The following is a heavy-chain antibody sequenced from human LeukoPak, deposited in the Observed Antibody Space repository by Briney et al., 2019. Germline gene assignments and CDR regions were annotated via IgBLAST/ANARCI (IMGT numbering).Heavy chain of an antibody. Sequence: ASVKVSCKASGYTFTSYYMHWVRQAPGQGLEWMGIINPSGGSTSYAQKFQGRVTMTRDTSTSTVYMELSSLRSEDTAVCYCAGADSVPARGYDYYYLKVWGKGTTVTVSS. CDR1: GYTFTSYY. CDR3: AGADSVPARGYDYYYLKV. V-gene: IGHV1-46*01. CDR2: INPSGGST. J-gene: IGHJ6*03. D-gene: IGHD6-6*01.